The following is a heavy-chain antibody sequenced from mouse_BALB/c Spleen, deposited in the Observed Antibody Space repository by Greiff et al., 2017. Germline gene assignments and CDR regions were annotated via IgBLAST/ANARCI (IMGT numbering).Heavy chain of an antibody. V-gene: IGHV14-4*02. J-gene: IGHJ2*01. D-gene: IGHD1-1*01. Sequence: EVKLMESGAELVRSGASVKLSCTASGFNIKDYYMHWVKQRPEQGLEWIGWIDPENGDTEYAPKFQGKATMTADTSSNTAYLQLSSLTSEDTAVYYCNADYYGSSYGYWGQGTTLTVSS. CDR3: NADYYGSSYGY. CDR1: GFNIKDYY. CDR2: IDPENGDT.